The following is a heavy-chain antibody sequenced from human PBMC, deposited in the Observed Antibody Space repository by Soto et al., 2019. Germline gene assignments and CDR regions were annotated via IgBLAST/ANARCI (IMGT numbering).Heavy chain of an antibody. CDR1: GGSFHNFY. V-gene: IGHV4-59*01. CDR3: ARGVDYYATSGYFSSDS. D-gene: IGHD3-3*01. Sequence: PSETLSLTCNLSGGSFHNFYWLWIRQPPGKGLEWVGHVHYSGSTNYSPYLNSRATISLDTSKSQLSLKLRSVTAADTAMYFCARGVDYYATSGYFSSDSWGKGIPVTNSS. CDR2: VHYSGST. J-gene: IGHJ4*02.